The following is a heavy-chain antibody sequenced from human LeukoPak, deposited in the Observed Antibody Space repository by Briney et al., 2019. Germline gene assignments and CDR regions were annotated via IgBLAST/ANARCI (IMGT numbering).Heavy chain of an antibody. Sequence: GGSLRLSCAASGFTFSSYGMHWVRQAPGKGLEWVAVISYDGSNKYYADSVKGRFTISRDNSKNTLYLQMNSLRAEDTAVYYCAKDRKGSAVAAPIDYWGQGTLVTVSS. D-gene: IGHD6-19*01. V-gene: IGHV3-30*18. CDR2: ISYDGSNK. J-gene: IGHJ4*02. CDR1: GFTFSSYG. CDR3: AKDRKGSAVAAPIDY.